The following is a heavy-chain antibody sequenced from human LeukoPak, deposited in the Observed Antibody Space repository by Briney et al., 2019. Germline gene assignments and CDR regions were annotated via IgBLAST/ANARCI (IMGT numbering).Heavy chain of an antibody. J-gene: IGHJ5*01. V-gene: IGHV4-59*01. CDR2: VYNRGTT. CDR1: GGSITIYY. Sequence: PSETLSLTCSVSGGSITIYYWSWIRQSPMKGLEWIGSVYNRGTTYYNPSLKSRVTISGDTSKNQLSLRMTYVTTADTAVYFCARDYGGNSGEFDSWGQGTLVTVSS. CDR3: ARDYGGNSGEFDS. D-gene: IGHD4-23*01.